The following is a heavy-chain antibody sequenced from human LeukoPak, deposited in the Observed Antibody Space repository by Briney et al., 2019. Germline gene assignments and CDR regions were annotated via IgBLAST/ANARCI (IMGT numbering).Heavy chain of an antibody. Sequence: PSETLSLTCAVYGGSFSGYYWSWIRQPPGKGLERIGEINHSGSTNYNPSLKSRVTISVDTSKNQFSLKLSSVTAADTAVYYCARVTAYYDFWSGYYSSFRDYFDYWGQGTLVTVSS. CDR1: GGSFSGYY. D-gene: IGHD3-3*01. V-gene: IGHV4-34*01. CDR2: INHSGST. J-gene: IGHJ4*02. CDR3: ARVTAYYDFWSGYYSSFRDYFDY.